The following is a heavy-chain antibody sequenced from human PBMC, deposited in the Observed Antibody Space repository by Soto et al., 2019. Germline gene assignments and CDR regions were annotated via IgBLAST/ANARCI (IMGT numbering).Heavy chain of an antibody. CDR3: ARDSRDYYGMDV. V-gene: IGHV4-34*01. Sequence: AETLSLTCAVYGGSFSGYYWTWVRQPPGKGLEWIGEINHSGSTNYNPSLKSRVTMSLDTSKNQFSLKLSSVTAADTAVYYCARDSRDYYGMDVWGQGTTVTVSS. CDR2: INHSGST. D-gene: IGHD2-15*01. CDR1: GGSFSGYY. J-gene: IGHJ6*02.